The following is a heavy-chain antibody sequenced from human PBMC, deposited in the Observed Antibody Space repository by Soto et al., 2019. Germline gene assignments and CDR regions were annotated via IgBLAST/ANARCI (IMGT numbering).Heavy chain of an antibody. CDR1: GFTFSSYW. CDR3: ARAIGYCISTSCYGMDV. CDR2: INSDGSST. V-gene: IGHV3-74*01. D-gene: IGHD2-2*01. Sequence: EVQLVESGGGLVQPGGSLRLSCAASGFTFSSYWMHWVRQAPGKGLVWVSRINSDGSSTSYADSVKGRFTISRDNAKNTLYLQMNSLRAEDTAVYYCARAIGYCISTSCYGMDVWGQGTTVTVSS. J-gene: IGHJ6*02.